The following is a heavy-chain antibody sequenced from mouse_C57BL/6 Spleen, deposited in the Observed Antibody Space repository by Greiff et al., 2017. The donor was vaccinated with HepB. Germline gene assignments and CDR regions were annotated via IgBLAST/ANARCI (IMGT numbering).Heavy chain of an antibody. D-gene: IGHD5-1*01. J-gene: IGHJ1*03. CDR3: ARESRYLGYFDV. Sequence: QVHVKQPGAELVKPGASVKMSCKASGYTFTSYWITWVKQRPGQGLEWIGDIYPGSGSTNYNEKFKSKATLTVDTSSSTAYMQLSSLTSEDSAVYYCARESRYLGYFDVWGTGTTVTVSS. CDR1: GYTFTSYW. V-gene: IGHV1-55*01. CDR2: IYPGSGST.